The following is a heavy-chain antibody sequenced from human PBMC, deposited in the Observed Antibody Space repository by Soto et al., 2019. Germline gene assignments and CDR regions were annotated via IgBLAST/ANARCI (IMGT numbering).Heavy chain of an antibody. CDR3: ARENRPYGMDV. D-gene: IGHD6-6*01. V-gene: IGHV3-7*03. CDR2: LDQYSREK. Sequence: EVQLVESGGGLVQPGGSLRLSCAASGFTFSTYWMIWVRQAPGKGLEWVANLDQYSREKYYVDSVKGRFTISRDNAKNSVLLQMNSLRDDDTAVYYCARENRPYGMDVWGQGTTVTVSS. CDR1: GFTFSTYW. J-gene: IGHJ6*02.